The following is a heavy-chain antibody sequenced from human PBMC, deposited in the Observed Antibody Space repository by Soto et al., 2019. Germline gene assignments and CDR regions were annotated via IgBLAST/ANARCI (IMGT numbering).Heavy chain of an antibody. CDR1: GGSISSVDYY. CDR3: ARQPGYSRQAFDY. Sequence: SETLSLTCTVSGGSISSVDYYWSWVRQPPGKGLEWIGEIYHSGSTNYNPSLKSRVTISVDKSKNQFSLKLSSVTAADTAVYYCARQPGYSRQAFDYWGQGTLVTVSS. D-gene: IGHD6-13*01. V-gene: IGHV4-4*02. J-gene: IGHJ4*02. CDR2: IYHSGST.